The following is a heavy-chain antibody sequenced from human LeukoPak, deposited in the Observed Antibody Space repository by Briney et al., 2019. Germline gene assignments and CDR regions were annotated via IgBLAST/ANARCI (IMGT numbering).Heavy chain of an antibody. Sequence: ASVKVSCKASGYTFTSYGISWVRQAPGQGLEWMGWISAYYGNTNYAQKLQGRVTMTTDTSTSTAYMELRSLRSDDTAVYYCARGIRSKYYYYMDVWGKGTTVTVSS. CDR2: ISAYYGNT. CDR1: GYTFTSYG. V-gene: IGHV1-18*01. CDR3: ARGIRSKYYYYMDV. D-gene: IGHD4-17*01. J-gene: IGHJ6*03.